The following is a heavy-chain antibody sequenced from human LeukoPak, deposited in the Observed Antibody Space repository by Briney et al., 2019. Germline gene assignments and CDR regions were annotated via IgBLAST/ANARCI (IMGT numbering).Heavy chain of an antibody. CDR1: GGSISSSNW. CDR2: IYHSGST. V-gene: IGHV4-4*02. CDR3: AKTVPRAGYYFDY. Sequence: SGTLSLTCAVSGGSISSSNWWSWVRQPPGKGLEWIGEIYHSGSTNYNPSLKSRVTISVDTSKNQFSLKLSSVTAADTAVYYCAKTVPRAGYYFDYWGQGTLVTVSS. J-gene: IGHJ4*02. D-gene: IGHD4-17*01.